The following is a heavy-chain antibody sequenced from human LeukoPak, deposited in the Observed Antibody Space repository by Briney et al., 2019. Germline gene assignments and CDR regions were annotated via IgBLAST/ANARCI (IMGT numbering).Heavy chain of an antibody. CDR1: GYTFTGYY. CDR3: ARDTLYYDSSGYYDY. J-gene: IGHJ4*02. CDR2: INPNSGDT. Sequence: ASVKVSCKASGYTFTGYYMHWLRQAPGQGLEWMGWINPNSGDTNYAQKFQGRVTMTRDTSIITAYMELSRLRSDDTAVYYCARDTLYYDSSGYYDYWGQGTLVTVSS. V-gene: IGHV1-2*02. D-gene: IGHD3-22*01.